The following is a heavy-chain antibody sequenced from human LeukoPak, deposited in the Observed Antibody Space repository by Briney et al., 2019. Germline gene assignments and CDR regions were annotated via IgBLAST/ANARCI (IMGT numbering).Heavy chain of an antibody. CDR3: AGRIAAAGTGFDY. V-gene: IGHV4-38-2*02. Sequence: SETLSLTCTVSHYSISSGYYWGWIRLPPGKGLEWIGSFFHSGSTYYNPSLKSRVTISVDTSKNQFSLKLSSVTAADTAVYYCAGRIAAAGTGFDYWGQGTLVTVSS. CDR1: HYSISSGYY. J-gene: IGHJ4*02. D-gene: IGHD6-13*01. CDR2: FFHSGST.